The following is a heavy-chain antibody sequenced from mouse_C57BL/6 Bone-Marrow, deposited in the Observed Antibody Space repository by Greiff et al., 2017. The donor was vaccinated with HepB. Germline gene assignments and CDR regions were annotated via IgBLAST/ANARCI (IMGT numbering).Heavy chain of an antibody. Sequence: VKLMESGAELVKPGASVKISCKASGYAFSSYWMNWVKQRPGKGLEWIGQIYPGDGDTNYNGKFKGKATLTADKSSSTAYMQLSSLTSEDSAVYFCARSGGVDFDYWGQGTTLTVSS. V-gene: IGHV1-80*01. CDR3: ARSGGVDFDY. CDR1: GYAFSSYW. CDR2: IYPGDGDT. D-gene: IGHD3-1*01. J-gene: IGHJ2*01.